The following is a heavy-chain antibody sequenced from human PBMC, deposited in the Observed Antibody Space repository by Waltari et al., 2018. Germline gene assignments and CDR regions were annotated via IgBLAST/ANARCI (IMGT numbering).Heavy chain of an antibody. CDR2: IYHSGST. V-gene: IGHV4-38-2*01. Sequence: QVQLQESGPGLVKPSETLSLNCAVSGYSISSGYYWGWIRQPPGKGLEWIGSIYHSGSTYYNPSLKSRVTISVDTSKNQFSLKLSSVTAADTAVYYCTRRVIVGATGFDYWGQGTLVTVSS. J-gene: IGHJ4*02. CDR1: GYSISSGYY. D-gene: IGHD1-26*01. CDR3: TRRVIVGATGFDY.